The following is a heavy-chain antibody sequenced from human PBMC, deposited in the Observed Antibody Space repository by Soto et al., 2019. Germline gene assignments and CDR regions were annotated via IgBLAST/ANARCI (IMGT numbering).Heavy chain of an antibody. D-gene: IGHD3-3*01. CDR1: GGSVSSGSYY. CDR3: ARVVRPLVGPMGLGPSGPVDY. CDR2: VYYSGTT. J-gene: IGHJ4*02. V-gene: IGHV4-61*01. Sequence: QVQLQESGPGLVKPSETLSLTCTVSGGSVSSGSYYWTWIRQPPGKGLEWIGCVYYSGTTNYNPSLKSRVTISVDTSKNQFSLKLRSVTAADTAVYFCARVVRPLVGPMGLGPSGPVDYWGQGTLVTVSA.